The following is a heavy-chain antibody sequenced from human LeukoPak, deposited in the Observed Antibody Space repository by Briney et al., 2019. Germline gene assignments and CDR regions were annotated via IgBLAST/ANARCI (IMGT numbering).Heavy chain of an antibody. Sequence: SETLSLTCTVSGGSISSYYWSWIRQPPGKGLEWIGEINHSGSTNYNPSLKSRVTISVDTSKNQFSLKLSSVTAADTAVYYCARGRKVRGGNYYYMDVWGKGTTVTVSS. V-gene: IGHV4-34*01. CDR1: GGSISSYY. D-gene: IGHD3-10*01. J-gene: IGHJ6*03. CDR3: ARGRKVRGGNYYYMDV. CDR2: INHSGST.